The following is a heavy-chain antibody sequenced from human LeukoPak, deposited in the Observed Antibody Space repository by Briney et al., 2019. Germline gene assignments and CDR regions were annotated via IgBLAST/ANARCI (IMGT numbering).Heavy chain of an antibody. CDR3: ASRMTF. Sequence: GGSLRLTCGGSGFIVSGSYMSWVRQALGKGLEWVSVIYSDGNTHYADSVKGRFTISRDNSKNTLFLQMDSLKTEDTARYYCASRMTFGGQGTLVTVSS. CDR2: IYSDGNT. V-gene: IGHV3-53*05. CDR1: GFIVSGSY. D-gene: IGHD2/OR15-2a*01. J-gene: IGHJ4*02.